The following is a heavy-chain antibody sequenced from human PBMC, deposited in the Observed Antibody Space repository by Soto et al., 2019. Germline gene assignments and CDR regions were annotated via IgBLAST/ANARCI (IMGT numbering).Heavy chain of an antibody. Sequence: QVQLVQSGAEVKKPGSSVKVSCKASGGTFSSYAISWVRQAPGQGLEWMGGIIPIFGTANYAQKFQGRVTIXXDXSXXTAYMELSSLRSEDTAVYYCANDYSKSYYYYGMDVWGQGTTVTVSS. D-gene: IGHD4-4*01. CDR1: GGTFSSYA. CDR2: IIPIFGTA. V-gene: IGHV1-69*12. CDR3: ANDYSKSYYYYGMDV. J-gene: IGHJ6*02.